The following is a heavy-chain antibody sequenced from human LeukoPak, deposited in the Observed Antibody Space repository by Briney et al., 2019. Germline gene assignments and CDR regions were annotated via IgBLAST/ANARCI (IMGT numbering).Heavy chain of an antibody. CDR3: ARIGYSSSSFDY. D-gene: IGHD6-6*01. V-gene: IGHV3-7*01. CDR1: GFTFRNYW. CDR2: IKQDGSLK. J-gene: IGHJ4*02. Sequence: PGGSLRLSCAASGFTFRNYWMSWVRQAPGKGLEWVANIKQDGSLKYYVDSLKGRFTISRDNAKTSVYLQMSSLRAEDTAVYFCARIGYSSSSFDYWGQGTQVTVSS.